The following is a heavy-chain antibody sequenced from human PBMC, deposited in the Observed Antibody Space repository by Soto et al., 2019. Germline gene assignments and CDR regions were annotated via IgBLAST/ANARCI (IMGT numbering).Heavy chain of an antibody. CDR3: ARDVAKYYYDSSGYYDYFDY. J-gene: IGHJ4*02. CDR1: GGTFSSYA. D-gene: IGHD3-22*01. CDR2: IIPNFGTA. V-gene: IGHV1-69*01. Sequence: QVQLVQSGAEVKKPGSSVKVSCKASGGTFSSYAISWVRQAPGQGLEWMGGIIPNFGTANYAQKFQGRVTITADESTSTAYMELSSLRSEDTAVYYCARDVAKYYYDSSGYYDYFDYWGQGTLVTVSS.